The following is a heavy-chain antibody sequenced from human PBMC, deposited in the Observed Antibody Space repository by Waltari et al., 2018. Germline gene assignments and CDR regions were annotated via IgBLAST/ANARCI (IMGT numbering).Heavy chain of an antibody. CDR2: IFPGDSST. CDR1: GYSFVTYW. D-gene: IGHD6-19*01. Sequence: EVQLVQSGAEVKKAGEPLKISCHINGYSFVTYWLAWVRQMPGKGLEWMGIIFPGDSSTFYSPSFQGQVTISADKSTCTAYLQWSSLKDSDTAVYYCARRSAVPASGGAFDIWGQGTKVTVSP. CDR3: ARRSAVPASGGAFDI. J-gene: IGHJ3*02. V-gene: IGHV5-51*01.